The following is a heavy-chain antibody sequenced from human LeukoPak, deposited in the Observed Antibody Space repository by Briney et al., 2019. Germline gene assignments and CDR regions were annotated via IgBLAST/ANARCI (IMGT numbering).Heavy chain of an antibody. CDR1: GFTFSNYW. CDR2: IKQDGSEK. Sequence: GGSLRLSCVASGFTFSNYWMTWVRQAPGKGLEGVAKIKQDGSEKIYVDSVKGRFTVSRDNAKNSLYLQMNSLRAEDTALYYCAKAPGAYYYDSSGYYGGAFDIWGQGTMVTVSS. J-gene: IGHJ3*02. V-gene: IGHV3-7*03. D-gene: IGHD3-22*01. CDR3: AKAPGAYYYDSSGYYGGAFDI.